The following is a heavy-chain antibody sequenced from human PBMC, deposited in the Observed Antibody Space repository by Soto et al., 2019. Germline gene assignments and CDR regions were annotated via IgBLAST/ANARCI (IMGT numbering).Heavy chain of an antibody. CDR1: GYTFTSYG. CDR2: ISAYNGNT. J-gene: IGHJ6*02. Sequence: QVQLVQSGAEVKKPGASVKVSCKASGYTFTSYGISWVRQAPGQGLEWMGWISAYNGNTNYAQKLQGRVTMTTDTSTSTAYMELRSLRSDDTAVYYRARDTVAVAGYYYYYGMDVWGQGTTVTVSS. CDR3: ARDTVAVAGYYYYYGMDV. D-gene: IGHD6-19*01. V-gene: IGHV1-18*01.